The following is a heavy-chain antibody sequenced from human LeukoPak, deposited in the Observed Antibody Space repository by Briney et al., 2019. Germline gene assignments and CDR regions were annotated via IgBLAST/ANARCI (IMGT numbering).Heavy chain of an antibody. Sequence: GGSLRLSCVASGFTFSSYAMSWVRQAPGKGLEWVSAISGSGGSTYYADSVKGRFTISRDNSKNTLYLQMNSLRAEDTAVYYCAKDHYSSGYFDYWGQGTLVTVSS. CDR2: ISGSGGST. D-gene: IGHD6-19*01. CDR1: GFTFSSYA. V-gene: IGHV3-23*01. CDR3: AKDHYSSGYFDY. J-gene: IGHJ4*02.